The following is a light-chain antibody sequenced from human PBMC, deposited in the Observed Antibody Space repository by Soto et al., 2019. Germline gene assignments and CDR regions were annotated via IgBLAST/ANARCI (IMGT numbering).Light chain of an antibody. J-gene: IGKJ5*01. CDR3: QQANSFPVT. V-gene: IGKV1-12*01. CDR2: AAS. Sequence: IRMTQSPSTLSASVGDRVTITCRASQSISSWLAWYQQKPGKAPKLLIYAASNLQSGVPSRFSGSGSGTDFTLTISSLQPEDFATYYCQQANSFPVTFGQGTRLEIK. CDR1: QSISSW.